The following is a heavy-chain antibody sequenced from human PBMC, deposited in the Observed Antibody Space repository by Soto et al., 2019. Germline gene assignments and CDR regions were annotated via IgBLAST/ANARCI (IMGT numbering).Heavy chain of an antibody. D-gene: IGHD5-12*01. V-gene: IGHV1-18*01. J-gene: IGHJ4*02. CDR3: AKSPRGEMATD. CDR2: INTYNGMT. CDR1: GYTFINYH. Sequence: QVQLVQSGGEVKKPGASVTVSCKASGYTFINYHITWVRQAPGQGLEWMAWINTYNGMTDYAQRCQXXVTMTRDTSTSTAYMELRTLGSDDTAVYFCAKSPRGEMATDWGQGTLVTVSS.